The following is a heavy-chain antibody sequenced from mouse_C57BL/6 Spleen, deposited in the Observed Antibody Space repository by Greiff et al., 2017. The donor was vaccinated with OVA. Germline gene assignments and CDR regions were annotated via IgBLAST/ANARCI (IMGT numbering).Heavy chain of an antibody. Sequence: QVQLQQPGPELVKPGASVKLSCKASGYTFTSYWMHWVKQRPGQGLEWIGNINPSNGGTNYNEKFKSKATLTVDKSSSTAYMQLSSLTSEDSAVYYCAITTVVAEAMDYWGQGTSVTVSS. V-gene: IGHV1-53*01. J-gene: IGHJ4*01. CDR2: INPSNGGT. CDR3: AITTVVAEAMDY. CDR1: GYTFTSYW. D-gene: IGHD1-1*01.